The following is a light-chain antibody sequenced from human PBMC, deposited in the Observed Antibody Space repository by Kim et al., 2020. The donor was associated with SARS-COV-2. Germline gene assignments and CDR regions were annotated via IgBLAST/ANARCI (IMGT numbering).Light chain of an antibody. CDR2: WAS. CDR3: QQYYSGPKT. J-gene: IGKJ1*01. CDR1: QNVLYTSNNKNY. Sequence: DIVMTQSPESLAVSLGERATINCKSSQNVLYTSNNKNYLAWYQQKPGQPPKLLIYWASTRESGVPDRFSGSGSGTDFTLTISSLQAEDVAVYYCQQYYSGPKTFGQGTKVDIK. V-gene: IGKV4-1*01.